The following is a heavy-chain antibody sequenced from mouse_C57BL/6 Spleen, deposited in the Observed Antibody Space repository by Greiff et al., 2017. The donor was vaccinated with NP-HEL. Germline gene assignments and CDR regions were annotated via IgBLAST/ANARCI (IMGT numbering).Heavy chain of an antibody. CDR1: GYAFSSYW. D-gene: IGHD2-3*01. CDR2: IYPGDGDP. CDR3: ARGGLLHYAMDY. J-gene: IGHJ4*01. Sequence: QVQLKESGAELVKPGASVKISCKASGYAFSSYWMNWVKQRPGKGLEWIGQIYPGDGDPNYNGKFKGKATLTADKSSSTAYMQLSSLTSEDSAVYFCARGGLLHYAMDYWGQGTSVTVSS. V-gene: IGHV1-80*01.